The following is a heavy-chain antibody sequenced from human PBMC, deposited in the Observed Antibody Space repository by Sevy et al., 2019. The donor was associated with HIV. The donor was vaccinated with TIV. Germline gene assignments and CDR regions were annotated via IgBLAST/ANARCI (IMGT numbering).Heavy chain of an antibody. Sequence: ASVKVSCKTSGYTFIKHPLSWVRQAPGEGLEWMGCIRTYNGETKCAQKFQGRATMTTDTSTSTAYMELRSLRSDDTAVYYCARDYDGSGRYYLDYFDSWGQGTLVTVSS. CDR2: IRTYNGET. D-gene: IGHD3-22*01. CDR3: ARDYDGSGRYYLDYFDS. V-gene: IGHV1-18*01. J-gene: IGHJ4*02. CDR1: GYTFIKHP.